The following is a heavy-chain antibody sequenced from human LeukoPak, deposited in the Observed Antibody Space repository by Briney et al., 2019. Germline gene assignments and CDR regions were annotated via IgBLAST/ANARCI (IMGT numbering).Heavy chain of an antibody. Sequence: TSVKVSFKASGGTFSSYAISWVRQAPGQGLEWMGRIIPILGIANYAQKFQGRVTITADKSTSTAYMELSSLRSEDTAVYYCARGSGYSYGPENWFDPWGQGTLVTVSS. V-gene: IGHV1-69*04. CDR3: ARGSGYSYGPENWFDP. D-gene: IGHD5-18*01. CDR2: IIPILGIA. CDR1: GGTFSSYA. J-gene: IGHJ5*02.